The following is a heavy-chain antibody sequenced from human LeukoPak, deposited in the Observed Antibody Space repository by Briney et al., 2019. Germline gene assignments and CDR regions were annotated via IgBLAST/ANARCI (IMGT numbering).Heavy chain of an antibody. D-gene: IGHD6-25*01. CDR3: AKDIGSGWGWTEYYYYYGMDV. CDR1: GFTFISYV. Sequence: GGSLRLSCAASGFTFISYVMSWVRQAPGKGLEWISAISDSGDSTYYADSVKGRSTISRDNPKNTLYLQMNSLRAEDTAVYYCAKDIGSGWGWTEYYYYYGMDVWGQGTTVTVSS. CDR2: ISDSGDST. V-gene: IGHV3-23*01. J-gene: IGHJ6*02.